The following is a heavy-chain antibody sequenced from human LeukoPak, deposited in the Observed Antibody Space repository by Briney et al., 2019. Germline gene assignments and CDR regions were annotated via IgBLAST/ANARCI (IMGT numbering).Heavy chain of an antibody. D-gene: IGHD5-24*01. J-gene: IGHJ4*02. V-gene: IGHV3-30-3*01. CDR3: ASPTRRDGYNLDY. Sequence: GGSLRLSCAASGFTFSSYAMHWVRQAPGQGLEWVAVISYDGSNKYYADSVKGRFTISRDNSKNTLYLQMNSLRAEDTAVYYCASPTRRDGYNLDYWGQGTLVTVSS. CDR2: ISYDGSNK. CDR1: GFTFSSYA.